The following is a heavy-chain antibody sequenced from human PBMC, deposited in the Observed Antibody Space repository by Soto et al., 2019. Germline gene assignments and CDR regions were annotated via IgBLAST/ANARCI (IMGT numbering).Heavy chain of an antibody. D-gene: IGHD6-6*01. Sequence: EVQLVESGGGLVKPGGSLRLSCAASGFTFSSYSMNWVRQAPGKGLEWVSSISSSSSYIYYADSVKGRFTISRDNAKNSLYLQMNSLRAEDTAVYYCAREYSSSKGMDVWGQGTTVTVSS. CDR2: ISSSSSYI. CDR1: GFTFSSYS. J-gene: IGHJ6*02. V-gene: IGHV3-21*01. CDR3: AREYSSSKGMDV.